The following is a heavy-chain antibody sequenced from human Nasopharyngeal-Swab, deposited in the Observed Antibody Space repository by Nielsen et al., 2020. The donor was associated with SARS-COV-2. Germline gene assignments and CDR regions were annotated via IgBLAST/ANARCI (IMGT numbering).Heavy chain of an antibody. J-gene: IGHJ6*03. CDR3: ARNDNGLVIWYYYYMDV. CDR1: GFNFRHYA. D-gene: IGHD2-15*01. CDR2: IGTGGGRA. Sequence: GGSLRLSCTASGFNFRHYAMSWVRLAPGKGLAWVSGIGTGGGRADYADSVKGRFTISRDNSKNTLYLQLNSLRVEDTDVYYCARNDNGLVIWYYYYMDVWGKGTTVTVTS. V-gene: IGHV3-23*03.